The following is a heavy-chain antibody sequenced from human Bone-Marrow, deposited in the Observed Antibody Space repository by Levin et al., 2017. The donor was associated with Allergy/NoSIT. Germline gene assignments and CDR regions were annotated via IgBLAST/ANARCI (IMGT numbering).Heavy chain of an antibody. CDR1: GGTFRNYG. V-gene: IGHV1-69*13. CDR2: IIPMFGTP. Sequence: ASVKVSCKVSGGTFRNYGISWVRQAPGQGLEWMGGIIPMFGTPKYVQKFQGRVTITADESTTTAYLEVTSLRSEDTAVYFCARDKVFGEVLEYYGMDAWGQGTTVTVSS. D-gene: IGHD3-3*01. CDR3: ARDKVFGEVLEYYGMDA. J-gene: IGHJ6*02.